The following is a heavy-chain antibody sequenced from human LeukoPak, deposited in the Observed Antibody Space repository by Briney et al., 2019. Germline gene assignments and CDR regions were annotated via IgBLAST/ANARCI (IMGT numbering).Heavy chain of an antibody. V-gene: IGHV4-59*08. J-gene: IGHJ4*02. CDR1: GDSISSYY. Sequence: PSETLSLTCTVSGDSISSYYWSWIRQPPGKGLEWIGYIYYSGSTNYNPSLKSRVTISVDTSKNQFSLKLSSVTAADTAVYYCARLAQRARGYFDYWGQGTLVTFSS. CDR2: IYYSGST. CDR3: ARLAQRARGYFDY. D-gene: IGHD1-26*01.